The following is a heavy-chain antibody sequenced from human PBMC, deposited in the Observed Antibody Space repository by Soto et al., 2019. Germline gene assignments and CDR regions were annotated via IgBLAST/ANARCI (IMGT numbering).Heavy chain of an antibody. Sequence: QVQLVQSGAEVKKPGASVKVSCKASGYTFTSYAIHWVRQAPGQRLEWMGWINTANDNTKYSQKFQGRVTITRDTSASIVYMELSSLRSEDTAVYYCARGSSWAHLDYWGQGTLVTVSS. V-gene: IGHV1-3*04. CDR2: INTANDNT. D-gene: IGHD6-13*01. CDR1: GYTFTSYA. CDR3: ARGSSWAHLDY. J-gene: IGHJ4*02.